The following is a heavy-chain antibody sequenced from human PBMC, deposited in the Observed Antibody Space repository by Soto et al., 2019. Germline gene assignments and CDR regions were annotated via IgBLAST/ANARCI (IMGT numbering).Heavy chain of an antibody. J-gene: IGHJ3*02. Sequence: GGSLRLSCAASGFTFSSYAMSWVRQAPGKGLEWVSAISGSGGSTYYADSVKGRFTISRDNSKNTLYLQMNSLRAEDTAVYYCAKDPRFLEWLSKGGACDIWGRGTMGTVAS. CDR1: GFTFSSYA. D-gene: IGHD3-3*01. CDR3: AKDPRFLEWLSKGGACDI. V-gene: IGHV3-23*01. CDR2: ISGSGGST.